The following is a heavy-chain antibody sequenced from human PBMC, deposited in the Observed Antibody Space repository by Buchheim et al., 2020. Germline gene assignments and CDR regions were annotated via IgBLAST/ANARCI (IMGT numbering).Heavy chain of an antibody. CDR1: GFTFSSYA. D-gene: IGHD3-22*01. Sequence: QVQLVESGGGVVQPGRSLRLSCADSGFTFSSYAMHWVRRAPGKGLEWVAVISYDGSNKYYADSVKGRFTISRDNSKNTLYLQMNSLRAEDTAVYYCARDLFGYYYDSSGYYPGDYWGQGTL. CDR3: ARDLFGYYYDSSGYYPGDY. CDR2: ISYDGSNK. V-gene: IGHV3-30-3*01. J-gene: IGHJ4*02.